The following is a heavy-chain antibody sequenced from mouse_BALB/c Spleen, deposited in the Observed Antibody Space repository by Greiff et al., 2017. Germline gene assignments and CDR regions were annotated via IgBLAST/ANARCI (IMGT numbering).Heavy chain of an antibody. D-gene: IGHD1-2*01. CDR3: ARALLPDAMDY. CDR1: GFDFSRYW. J-gene: IGHJ4*01. V-gene: IGHV4-1*02. Sequence: EVKLEESGGGLVQPGGSLKLSCAASGFDFSRYWMSWVRQAPGKGLEWIGEINPDSSTINYTPSLKDKFIISRDNAKNTLYLQMSKVRSEDTALYYCARALLPDAMDYWGQGTSVTVSS. CDR2: INPDSSTI.